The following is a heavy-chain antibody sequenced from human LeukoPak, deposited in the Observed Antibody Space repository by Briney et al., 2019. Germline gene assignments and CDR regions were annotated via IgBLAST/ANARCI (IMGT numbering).Heavy chain of an antibody. CDR1: GGSISSGSYY. CDR3: ARDMVDYFAHWFGP. CDR2: IYTSGST. J-gene: IGHJ5*02. Sequence: SETLSLTCTVSGGSISSGSYYWSWIRQPAGKGLEWIGRIYTSGSTNYNPSLKSRVTISVDKSKNQFSLKLSSVTAADTAVYYCARDMVDYFAHWFGPWGQGILVTVSS. D-gene: IGHD2/OR15-2a*01. V-gene: IGHV4-61*02.